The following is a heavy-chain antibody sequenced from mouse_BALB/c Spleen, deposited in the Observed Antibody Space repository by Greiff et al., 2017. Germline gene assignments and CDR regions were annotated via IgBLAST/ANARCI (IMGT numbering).Heavy chain of an antibody. CDR2: LRNKANGYTT. V-gene: IGHV7-3*02. J-gene: IGHJ4*01. CDR3: ARDDNYYAMDY. CDR1: GFTFTAYY. D-gene: IGHD1-3*01. Sequence: EVQGVESGGGLVQPGGSLRLSCATSGFTFTAYYMSWVRQPPGKALEWLGFLRNKANGYTTEYSASVKGRFTISRDNSQSILYLQMNALRAEDTAIYYCARDDNYYAMDYWGQGTSVTVSS.